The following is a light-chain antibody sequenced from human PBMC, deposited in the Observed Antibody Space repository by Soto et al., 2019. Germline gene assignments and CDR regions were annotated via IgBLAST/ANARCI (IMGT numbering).Light chain of an antibody. J-gene: IGLJ3*02. CDR2: SHF. CDR3: AAWDVSLNVWV. CDR1: SSNIGSNP. Sequence: QSVLTQPPSASGTPGQTVTISCSGSSSNIGSNPVTWYHQVPGTAPKLLIYSHFQRPSGVPDRFSGSKSGTSASLAIIGLQAEDEADYYCAAWDVSLNVWVFGGGTKVTVL. V-gene: IGLV1-44*01.